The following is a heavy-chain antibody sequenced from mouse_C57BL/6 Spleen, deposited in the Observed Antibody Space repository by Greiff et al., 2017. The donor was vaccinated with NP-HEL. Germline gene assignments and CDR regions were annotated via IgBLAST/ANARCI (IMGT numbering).Heavy chain of an antibody. CDR1: GFTFSDYG. CDR2: ISSGSSTI. V-gene: IGHV5-17*01. Sequence: EVMLVESGGGLVKPGGSLKLSCAASGFTFSDYGMHWVRQAPEKGLEWVAYISSGSSTIYYADTVKGRFTISRDNAKNTLFLQMTSLRSEDTAMYYCARTSTGGNFDVWGTGTTVTVSS. J-gene: IGHJ1*03. CDR3: ARTSTGGNFDV. D-gene: IGHD1-1*01.